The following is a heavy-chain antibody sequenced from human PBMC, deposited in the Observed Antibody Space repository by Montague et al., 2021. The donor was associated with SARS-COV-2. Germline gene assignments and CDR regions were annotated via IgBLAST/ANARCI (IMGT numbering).Heavy chain of an antibody. CDR1: GFTFSDYY. J-gene: IGHJ6*03. Sequence: SLRLSCAASGFTFSDYYMSWIRQAPGKGLEWVSYISSSGSIIYYADSVRGRFTISRDNAKNSLYLQMNSLRAEDTAVYYCARVPLGYDFSSGSSHYYYYYMDVWGKGTTVTVSS. D-gene: IGHD3-3*01. CDR2: ISSSGSII. CDR3: ARVPLGYDFSSGSSHYYYYYMDV. V-gene: IGHV3-11*01.